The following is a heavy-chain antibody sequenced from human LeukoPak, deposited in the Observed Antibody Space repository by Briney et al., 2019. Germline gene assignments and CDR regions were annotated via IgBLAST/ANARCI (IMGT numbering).Heavy chain of an antibody. Sequence: PGGSLRLSCAASGFTFSSYGMHWVRQAPGKGLEWVAVISYDGSNKYYADSVKGRFTISRDNSKNTLYPQMNSLRAEDTAVYYCAKDFGSYGFDYWGQGTLVTVSS. CDR1: GFTFSSYG. J-gene: IGHJ4*02. CDR3: AKDFGSYGFDY. D-gene: IGHD5-18*01. CDR2: ISYDGSNK. V-gene: IGHV3-30*18.